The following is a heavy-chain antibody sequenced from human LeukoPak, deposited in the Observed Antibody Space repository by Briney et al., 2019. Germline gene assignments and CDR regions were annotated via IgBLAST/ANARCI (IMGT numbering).Heavy chain of an antibody. D-gene: IGHD2-2*01. CDR3: ARGEVDCSNTSCYLGYYYYGMDV. Sequence: GGSLRLSCAASGFTFSSYSMNWVRQAPGKGLEWVSSISSSSSYIYYADSVKGRFTISRDNAKNSLYLQMNSLRAEDTAVYYCARGEVDCSNTSCYLGYYYYGMDVWGQGTTVTVSS. V-gene: IGHV3-21*01. J-gene: IGHJ6*02. CDR2: ISSSSSYI. CDR1: GFTFSSYS.